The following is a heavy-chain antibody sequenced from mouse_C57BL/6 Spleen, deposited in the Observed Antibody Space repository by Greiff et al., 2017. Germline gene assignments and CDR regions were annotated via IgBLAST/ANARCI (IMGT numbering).Heavy chain of an antibody. CDR3: ARWNERDY. J-gene: IGHJ2*01. Sequence: VQLQQSGAELVKPGASVKLSCKASGYTFTSYWMHWVKQSPERGLEWIGRIDPSSGGTKYTEKFKSKATLTVDNPYSTPFMQLSSLTSEDAAVYYYARWNERDYWGQGTTLTVSS. CDR1: GYTFTSYW. V-gene: IGHV1-72*01. CDR2: IDPSSGGT.